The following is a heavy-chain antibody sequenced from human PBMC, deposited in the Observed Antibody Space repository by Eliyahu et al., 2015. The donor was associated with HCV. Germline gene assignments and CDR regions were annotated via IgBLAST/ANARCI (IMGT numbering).Heavy chain of an antibody. CDR3: ARGIVPAAIEPGESRQTSYNWFDP. CDR1: GGSISSGGYY. J-gene: IGHJ5*02. Sequence: QVQLQESGPGLVKPSQTLSLTCTVSGGSISSGGYYWSWIRQHPGKGLEWIGYIYYSGSTYYNPSLKSRVTISVDTSKNQFSLKLSSVTAADTAVYYCARGIVPAAIEPGESRQTSYNWFDPWGQGTLVTVSS. V-gene: IGHV4-31*03. CDR2: IYYSGST. D-gene: IGHD2-2*01.